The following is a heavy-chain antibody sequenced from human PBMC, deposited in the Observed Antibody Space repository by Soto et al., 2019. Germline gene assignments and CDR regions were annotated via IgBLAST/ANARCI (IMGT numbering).Heavy chain of an antibody. CDR2: IIPIFGTA. V-gene: IGHV1-69*13. CDR3: ARVECSGGSCYSAEYFQH. D-gene: IGHD2-15*01. CDR1: GGTFSSYA. Sequence: ASVKVYCKASGGTFSSYAISWVRQAPGQGLEWMGGIIPIFGTANYAQKFQGRVTITADESTSTAYMELSSLRSEDTAVYYCARVECSGGSCYSAEYFQHWGQGTLVTVSS. J-gene: IGHJ1*01.